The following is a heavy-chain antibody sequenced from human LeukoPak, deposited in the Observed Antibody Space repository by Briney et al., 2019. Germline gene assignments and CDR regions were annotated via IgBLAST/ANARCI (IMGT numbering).Heavy chain of an antibody. D-gene: IGHD4-17*01. Sequence: GGSLRLSCAASGFTFSSYAMHWVRQAPGKGLEWVAVISYDGSNKYYADSVKGRFTISRDNSKNTLYLQMNSLRAEDTAVYYCAKDLPYADSKAAGFDYWGQGTLVTVSS. J-gene: IGHJ4*02. CDR3: AKDLPYADSKAAGFDY. CDR1: GFTFSSYA. CDR2: ISYDGSNK. V-gene: IGHV3-30-3*01.